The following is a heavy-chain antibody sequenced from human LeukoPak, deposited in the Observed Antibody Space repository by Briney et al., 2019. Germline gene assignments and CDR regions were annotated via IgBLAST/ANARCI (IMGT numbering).Heavy chain of an antibody. J-gene: IGHJ4*02. CDR2: INPNSGGT. CDR1: GYTFTGYY. CDR3: ASGNDILTGYYEGENFDY. V-gene: IGHV1-2*02. D-gene: IGHD3-9*01. Sequence: GASVKVSCKASGYTFTGYYMHWVRQAPGQGLEWMGWINPNSGGTNYAQKFQGRVTMTRDTSISTAYMELSRLRSDDTAVYYCASGNDILTGYYEGENFDYWGQGTLVTVSS.